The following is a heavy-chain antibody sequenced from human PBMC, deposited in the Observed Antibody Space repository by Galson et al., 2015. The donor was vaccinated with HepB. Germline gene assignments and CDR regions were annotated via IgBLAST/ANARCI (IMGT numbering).Heavy chain of an antibody. CDR1: GGTFSSYT. CDR3: ARGPPPVGCSGGSCPPGNYYYGMDV. J-gene: IGHJ6*02. CDR2: IIPILGIA. D-gene: IGHD2-15*01. V-gene: IGHV1-69*02. Sequence: SVKVSCKASGGTFSSYTISWVRQAPGQGLEWMGRIIPILGIANYAQKFQGRVTITADKSTSTAYMELSSLRSEDTAVYYCARGPPPVGCSGGSCPPGNYYYGMDVWGQGTTVTVSS.